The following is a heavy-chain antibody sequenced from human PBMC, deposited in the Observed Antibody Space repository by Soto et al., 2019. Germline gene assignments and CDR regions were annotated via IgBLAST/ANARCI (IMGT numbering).Heavy chain of an antibody. J-gene: IGHJ6*02. Sequence: GGSLRLSCAASGFTFSSYAMHWVRQAPGKGLEWVAVISYDGSNKYYADSVKGRFTISRDNSKNTLYLQMNSLRAEDTAVYHCAKDLGYCSSTSCLGNAGYYYYGMDVWGQGTTVTVSS. CDR1: GFTFSSYA. V-gene: IGHV3-30-3*01. D-gene: IGHD2-2*01. CDR2: ISYDGSNK. CDR3: AKDLGYCSSTSCLGNAGYYYYGMDV.